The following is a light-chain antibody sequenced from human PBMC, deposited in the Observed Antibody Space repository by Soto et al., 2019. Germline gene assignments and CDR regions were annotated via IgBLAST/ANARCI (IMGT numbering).Light chain of an antibody. J-gene: IGKJ4*01. V-gene: IGKV3-15*01. CDR3: QQYSNWPLT. CDR1: QSVGSN. CDR2: GAS. Sequence: EMVMTQSPATVSVSPGDRVTLSCRASQSVGSNLAWYQQKPGQAPRLLIYGASTRATDIPARFSGSGSGTDFTLTISSLQSEDFAVYYCQQYSNWPLTFGGGTHVEI.